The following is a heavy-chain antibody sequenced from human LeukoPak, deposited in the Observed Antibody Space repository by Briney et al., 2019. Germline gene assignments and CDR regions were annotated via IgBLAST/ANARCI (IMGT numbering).Heavy chain of an antibody. Sequence: PGGSLRLSCAASGFTLSSYAMHWVRQAPGKGLEWVAVISYDGSNKYYADSVKGRFTISRDNSKNTLYLQMNSLRAEDTAVYYCARDGRQWLVDAHDYWGQGALVTVSS. J-gene: IGHJ4*02. V-gene: IGHV3-30-3*01. CDR3: ARDGRQWLVDAHDY. CDR2: ISYDGSNK. D-gene: IGHD6-19*01. CDR1: GFTLSSYA.